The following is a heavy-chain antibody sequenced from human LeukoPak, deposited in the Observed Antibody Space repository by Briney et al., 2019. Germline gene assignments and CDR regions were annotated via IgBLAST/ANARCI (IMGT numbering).Heavy chain of an antibody. CDR1: GGTFSSYA. CDR3: ARGVPTRYYYYYYMDV. Sequence: GASVKVSCKASGGTFSSYAISWVRQAPGQGLEWMGGIIPIFGTANYAQKFQGRVTITTDGSTSTAYMELSSLRSEDTAVYYCARGVPTRYYYYYYMDVWGKGTTVTVSS. J-gene: IGHJ6*03. CDR2: IIPIFGTA. V-gene: IGHV1-69*05. D-gene: IGHD1-1*01.